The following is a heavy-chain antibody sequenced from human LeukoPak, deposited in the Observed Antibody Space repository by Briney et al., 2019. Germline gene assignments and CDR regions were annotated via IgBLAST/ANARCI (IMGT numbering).Heavy chain of an antibody. J-gene: IGHJ4*02. D-gene: IGHD3-10*01. CDR1: GFTFSSYA. Sequence: GGSLRLSCEATGFTFSSYAMHWARQAPGKGLEWVGITSYDVTINYYVNSMKGRFTISRDNSRNTVYLQVDSLRVEDTAVYYCERTYYSGSGSYYHHNYFDYWGRGTLVAVSS. CDR3: ERTYYSGSGSYYHHNYFDY. CDR2: TSYDVTIN. V-gene: IGHV3-30-3*01.